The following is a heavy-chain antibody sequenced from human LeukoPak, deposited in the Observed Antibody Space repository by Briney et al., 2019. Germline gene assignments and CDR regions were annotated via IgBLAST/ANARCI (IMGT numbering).Heavy chain of an antibody. Sequence: SETLSLTCTVSGTSISDAEYYWTWIRQPPGKGLEWIGYIYYSGSTYYNPSLKSRVTISVDTSKNQFSLKLSSVTAADTAVYYCARAYFALFDYWGQGTLVTVSS. CDR2: IYYSGST. J-gene: IGHJ4*02. CDR3: ARAYFALFDY. V-gene: IGHV4-30-4*07. D-gene: IGHD3-9*01. CDR1: GTSISDAEYY.